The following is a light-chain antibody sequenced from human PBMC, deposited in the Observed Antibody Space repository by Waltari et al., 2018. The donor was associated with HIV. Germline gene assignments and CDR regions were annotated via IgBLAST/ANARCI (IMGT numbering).Light chain of an antibody. Sequence: FVMTHSPVSLAVSFGERATIHSQSSQTILPGSNHEQYLAWYQQKPGQPPKLLVSWASTRESDVPERFSGSGSGTDFTLTISSLQAEDVAVYFCQQYYSPPFTFGGGTKVEIK. CDR2: WAS. J-gene: IGKJ4*01. CDR3: QQYYSPPFT. V-gene: IGKV4-1*01. CDR1: QTILPGSNHEQY.